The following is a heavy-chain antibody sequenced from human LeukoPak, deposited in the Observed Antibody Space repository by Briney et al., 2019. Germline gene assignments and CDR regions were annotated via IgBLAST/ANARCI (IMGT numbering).Heavy chain of an antibody. J-gene: IGHJ3*02. Sequence: GGSLRLSCAASGLTFSDYYMSWIRQAPGKGLEWVSYISSSGSTIYYADSVKGRFTISRDNAKNSLYLQMNSLRAEDTAVYYCARVVSDYYDSSNDAFDIWGQGTMVTVSS. CDR2: ISSSGSTI. CDR1: GLTFSDYY. D-gene: IGHD3-22*01. CDR3: ARVVSDYYDSSNDAFDI. V-gene: IGHV3-11*01.